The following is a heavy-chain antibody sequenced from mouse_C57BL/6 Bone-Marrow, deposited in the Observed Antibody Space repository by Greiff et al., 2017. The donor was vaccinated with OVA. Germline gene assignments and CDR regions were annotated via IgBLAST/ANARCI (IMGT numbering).Heavy chain of an antibody. CDR2: IFPGSGST. CDR3: ASTYYYGSSPAWFAY. D-gene: IGHD1-1*01. V-gene: IGHV1-75*01. CDR1: GYTFTDYY. Sequence: QVQLQQSGPELVKPGASVKISCKASGYTFTDYYINWVKQRPGQGLEWIGWIFPGSGSTYYNEKFKGKATLTVDKSSSTAYMLLSSLTSEDSAVYFCASTYYYGSSPAWFAYWGQGTLVTVSA. J-gene: IGHJ3*01.